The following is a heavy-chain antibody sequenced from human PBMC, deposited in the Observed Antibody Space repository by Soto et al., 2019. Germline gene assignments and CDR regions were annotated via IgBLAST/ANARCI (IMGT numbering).Heavy chain of an antibody. CDR3: ATTRGGVAAKRFDY. D-gene: IGHD2-15*01. CDR2: INHSGST. J-gene: IGHJ4*02. CDR1: GGSFSGYY. V-gene: IGHV4-34*01. Sequence: TSETLYLTCAVYGGSFSGYYWSWIRQPPGKGLEWIGEINHSGSTNYNPSLKSRVTISVDTSKNQLSLKLSSVTASDTAVYYCATTRGGVAAKRFDYWGQGTLVTVSS.